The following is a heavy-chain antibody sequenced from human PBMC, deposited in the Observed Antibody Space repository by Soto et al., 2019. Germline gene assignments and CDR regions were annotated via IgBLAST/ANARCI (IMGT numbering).Heavy chain of an antibody. J-gene: IGHJ6*01. D-gene: IGHD6-19*01. CDR3: ARERGIAVAGTDYYYGMDV. CDR2: ISYDGSNK. V-gene: IGHV3-30-3*01. CDR1: GFTFSSYA. Sequence: QVQLVESGGGVVQPGRSLRLSCAASGFTFSSYAMHWVRQAPGKGLEWVAVISYDGSNKYYADSVKGRFTISRDNSKNTLYLQMNSLRAEDTAVYYCARERGIAVAGTDYYYGMDVW.